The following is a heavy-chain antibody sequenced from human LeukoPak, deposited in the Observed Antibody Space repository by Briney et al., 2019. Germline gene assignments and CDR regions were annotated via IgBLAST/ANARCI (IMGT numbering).Heavy chain of an antibody. V-gene: IGHV1-2*06. CDR3: AREAGSWYPVGYFDY. D-gene: IGHD6-13*01. CDR1: GYTFTGYY. J-gene: IGHJ4*02. Sequence: GASVKVSCKASGYTFTGYYVHWVRQAPGQGLEWMGRINPNSGDTNYAQKFQGRVTMTRDTSISTAYMELSRLRSEDTAVYYCAREAGSWYPVGYFDYWGQGTLVTVSS. CDR2: INPNSGDT.